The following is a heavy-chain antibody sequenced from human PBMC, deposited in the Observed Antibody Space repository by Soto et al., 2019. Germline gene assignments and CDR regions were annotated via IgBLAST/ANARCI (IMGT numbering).Heavy chain of an antibody. Sequence: QVQLVQSGAEVKKPGASVKVSCKASGYTFTSYGISWVRQAPGHGLEWMGWISAYNGNTNYAQKLQGRVTMTTDTSTSTAYMELRSLRSDDTAVYYCASSGDFWSGYSYYYYGMDVWGQGTTVTVSS. CDR2: ISAYNGNT. D-gene: IGHD3-3*01. CDR3: ASSGDFWSGYSYYYYGMDV. CDR1: GYTFTSYG. J-gene: IGHJ6*02. V-gene: IGHV1-18*01.